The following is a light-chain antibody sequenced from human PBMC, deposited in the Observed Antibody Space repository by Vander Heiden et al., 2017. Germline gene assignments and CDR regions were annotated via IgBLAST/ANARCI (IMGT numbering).Light chain of an antibody. V-gene: IGKV4-1*01. CDR2: WAS. CDR3: QQCYATPYT. J-gene: IGKJ2*01. Sequence: DIILTQSPDSLAVSLGERDTINCKSSQSLLYGSNDKNSLAWYQQKPGQPPRLLIFWASTRESGVPDRFSGSGSGTDFTLTINSLQAEDVAVYYCQQCYATPYTFGQGTKLEIK. CDR1: QSLLYGSNDKNS.